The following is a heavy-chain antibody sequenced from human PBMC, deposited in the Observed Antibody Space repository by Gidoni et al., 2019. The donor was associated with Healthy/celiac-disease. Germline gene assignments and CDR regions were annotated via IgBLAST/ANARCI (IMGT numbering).Heavy chain of an antibody. CDR3: ARVGYSSSAHAFDI. V-gene: IGHV4-61*02. CDR2: IYTSGGT. J-gene: IGHJ3*02. CDR1: VCSISSGSYY. Sequence: QVQLQESGPGLVKPSQTLSLTCTVSVCSISSGSYYWSWLRQPAEKGLEWIGRIYTSGGTNYNPSLKSRVTISVETSKNQFSLKLSAVTAADTAVYYCARVGYSSSAHAFDIWGQGTMVTVSS. D-gene: IGHD6-6*01.